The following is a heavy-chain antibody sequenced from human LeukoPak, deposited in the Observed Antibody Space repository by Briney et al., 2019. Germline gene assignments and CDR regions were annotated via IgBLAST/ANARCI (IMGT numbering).Heavy chain of an antibody. D-gene: IGHD4-11*01. Sequence: GESLKISCDISGYDLTSYWIGWARQMPGKGLEWMGIINPGDSDTQYAPSFQGQVTISFGKSISVDKSNTTAYLQWSSLGASDTATYYCATTGYSSHWEYYWGQGTLVTVSS. J-gene: IGHJ4*02. CDR3: ATTGYSSHWEYY. CDR1: GYDLTSYW. CDR2: INPGDSDT. V-gene: IGHV5-51*01.